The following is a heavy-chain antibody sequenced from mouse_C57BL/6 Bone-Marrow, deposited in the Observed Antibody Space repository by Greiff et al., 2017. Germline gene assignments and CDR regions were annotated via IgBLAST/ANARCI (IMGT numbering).Heavy chain of an antibody. D-gene: IGHD2-4*01. CDR3: ARERIYYDYDDAMDY. J-gene: IGHJ4*01. V-gene: IGHV1-81*01. Sequence: QVQLQQSGAELARPGASVKLSCKASGYTFTSYGISWVKQRTGQGLEWIGEIYPRSGNTYYNEKFKGKATLTADKSSSTAYMQLSSLTSEDSAVYFCARERIYYDYDDAMDYWGQGTSVTVSS. CDR1: GYTFTSYG. CDR2: IYPRSGNT.